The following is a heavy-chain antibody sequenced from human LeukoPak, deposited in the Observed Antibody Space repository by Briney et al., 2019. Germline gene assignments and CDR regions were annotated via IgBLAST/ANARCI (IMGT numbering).Heavy chain of an antibody. CDR1: GFTFSSYG. CDR2: IRYDGSNK. D-gene: IGHD1-26*01. V-gene: IGHV3-30*02. J-gene: IGHJ5*02. CDR3: AKTGGSYYSGLDP. Sequence: PGGSLRLSCAASGFTFSSYGMHWVRQAPGKGLEWVAFIRYDGSNKYYADSVKGRFTISRDNSKNTLYLQMNSLRAEDTAVYYCAKTGGSYYSGLDPWGQGTLVTVSS.